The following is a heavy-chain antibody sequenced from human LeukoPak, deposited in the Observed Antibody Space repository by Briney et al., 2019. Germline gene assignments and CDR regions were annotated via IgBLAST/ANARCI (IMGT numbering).Heavy chain of an antibody. CDR2: ISAYNGNT. Sequence: ASVKVSCKTSGYTFTSYGISWVRQAPGQGLEWMGWISAYNGNTNYAQRLQGRVTMTTDTSTSTVYMELKSLISDDTAIYYCARRKNWSYVGFDPWGQGTLVTVSS. CDR3: ARRKNWSYVGFDP. D-gene: IGHD1-7*01. J-gene: IGHJ5*02. CDR1: GYTFTSYG. V-gene: IGHV1-18*04.